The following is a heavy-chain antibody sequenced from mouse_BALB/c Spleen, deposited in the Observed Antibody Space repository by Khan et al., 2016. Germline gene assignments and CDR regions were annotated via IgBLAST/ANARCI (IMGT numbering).Heavy chain of an antibody. D-gene: IGHD2-4*01. J-gene: IGHJ4*01. CDR1: GYSFTGYT. CDR2: INPDNGGI. Sequence: VQLKQSGPELVKPGASMKISCKASGYSFTGYTMNWVKQSHGKNLEWIGLINPDNGGISYNQKFKGKVTLTVDKSSSTAYMELLSLTSEDSAVYYCASGGTIYYDYDGAMDYWGQGTSVTVSS. V-gene: IGHV1-18*01. CDR3: ASGGTIYYDYDGAMDY.